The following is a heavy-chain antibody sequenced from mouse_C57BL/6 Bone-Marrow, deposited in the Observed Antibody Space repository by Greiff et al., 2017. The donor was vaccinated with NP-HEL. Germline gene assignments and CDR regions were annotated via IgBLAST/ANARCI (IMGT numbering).Heavy chain of an antibody. CDR3: ARYGTGIDY. J-gene: IGHJ2*01. CDR2: IHPNSGST. Sequence: QVHVKQPGAELVKPGASVKLSCKASGYTFTSYWMHWVKQRPGQGLEWIGMIHPNSGSTNYNEKFKSKATLTVDKSSSTAYMQLSSLTSEDSAVYYCARYGTGIDYWGQGTALTASS. CDR1: GYTFTSYW. V-gene: IGHV1-64*01. D-gene: IGHD2-1*01.